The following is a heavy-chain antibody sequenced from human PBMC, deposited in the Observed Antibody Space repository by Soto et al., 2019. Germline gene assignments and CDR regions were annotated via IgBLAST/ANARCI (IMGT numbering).Heavy chain of an antibody. J-gene: IGHJ4*02. D-gene: IGHD6-13*01. V-gene: IGHV4-39*01. CDR2: ISSTGAT. CDR3: ARQTEHYVISWYGLEF. CDR1: GVSLSSVRSS. Sequence: QLQESGPGLVKPSETLSLTCGVSGVSLSSVRSSWGWIRQPPGKGLEWIATISSTGATWPRPSPQSPLTMSANTSKKEVSVTLSPVPAADTAIYYCARQTEHYVISWYGLEFGGRGIPVTVSS.